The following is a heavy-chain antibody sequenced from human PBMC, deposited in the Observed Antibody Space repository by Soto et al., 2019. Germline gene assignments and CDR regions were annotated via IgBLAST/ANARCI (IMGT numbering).Heavy chain of an antibody. CDR2: IYYSGST. CDR3: ARVIRIRGGSSHAPWDWVMDV. CDR1: GGSISSYY. D-gene: IGHD3-10*01. J-gene: IGHJ6*02. V-gene: IGHV4-59*01. Sequence: PSETLSLTCTVSGGSISSYYWSWIRQPPGKGLEWIGYIYYSGSTNQNPSLKSRVTISVDTSKNQFSLKLRSVTAVDTAVYYCARVIRIRGGSSHAPWDWVMDVWGQGTTVTVSS.